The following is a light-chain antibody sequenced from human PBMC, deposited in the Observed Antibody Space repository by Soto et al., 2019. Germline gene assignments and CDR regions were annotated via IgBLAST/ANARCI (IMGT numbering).Light chain of an antibody. Sequence: DIQMTHSPSTLSASVGDRVTITCRASQSISNWLAWYQQKPGKAPKLLIYKASTLKSGVPSRFSGSGSGTEFTLTISSLQPDDFATYYCQHYNSYSEAFGQGTKWIS. V-gene: IGKV1-5*03. J-gene: IGKJ1*01. CDR2: KAS. CDR3: QHYNSYSEA. CDR1: QSISNW.